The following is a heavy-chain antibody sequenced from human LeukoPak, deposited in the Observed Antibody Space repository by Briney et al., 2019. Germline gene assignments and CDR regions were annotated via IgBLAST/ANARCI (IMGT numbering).Heavy chain of an antibody. D-gene: IGHD3-10*01. J-gene: IGHJ4*02. CDR1: GFTFSSYA. Sequence: GGSLRLSCAASGFTFSSYAMHWVRQAPGKGLEWVAVISYDGSNKYYADSVKGRFTISRDNSKNTLYLQMNSLRAEDTAVYYCAKAPPEYYYGSGSLYYFDYWGQGTLVTVSS. V-gene: IGHV3-30*04. CDR2: ISYDGSNK. CDR3: AKAPPEYYYGSGSLYYFDY.